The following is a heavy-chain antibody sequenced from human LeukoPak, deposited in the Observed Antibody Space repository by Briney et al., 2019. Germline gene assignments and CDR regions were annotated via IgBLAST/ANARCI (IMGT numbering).Heavy chain of an antibody. J-gene: IGHJ4*02. CDR3: ARDEWDWYSSSWYSRY. CDR2: ISAYNGNT. Sequence: ASVKVSCKASGYTFTSYGISWVRQAPGQGLEWVGWISAYNGNTNYAQKLQGRVTMTTDTSTSTAYMELRSLRSDDTAVYYCARDEWDWYSSSWYSRYWGQGTLVTVSS. CDR1: GYTFTSYG. D-gene: IGHD6-13*01. V-gene: IGHV1-18*01.